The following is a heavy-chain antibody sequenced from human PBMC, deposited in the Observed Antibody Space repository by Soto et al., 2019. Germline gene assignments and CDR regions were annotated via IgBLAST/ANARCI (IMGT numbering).Heavy chain of an antibody. CDR3: ARNLVVITPDDAFDI. D-gene: IGHD3-22*01. V-gene: IGHV1-18*01. CDR2: ISAYNGNT. Sequence: ASVKVSCKASGYTFTSYGISWVRQAPGQGLEWMGWISAYNGNTNYAQKLQGRVTMTTDTSTSTAYMELRSLRSDDTAVYYGARNLVVITPDDAFDIWGQGTMVTVS. J-gene: IGHJ3*02. CDR1: GYTFTSYG.